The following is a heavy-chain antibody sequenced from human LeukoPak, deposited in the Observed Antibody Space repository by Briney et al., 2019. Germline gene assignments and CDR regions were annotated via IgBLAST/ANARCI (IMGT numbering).Heavy chain of an antibody. J-gene: IGHJ4*02. CDR1: GGSISSGGYY. V-gene: IGHV4-30-2*01. D-gene: IGHD2-2*01. CDR2: IYHSGST. CDR3: ARGLVGPAAMREGTFDY. Sequence: SETLSLTCTVSGGSISSGGYYWSWIRQPPGKGLEWIGYIYHSGSTYYNPSLKSRVTISVDRSKNQFSLKLSSVTAADTAVYYCARGLVGPAAMREGTFDYWGQGTLVTVSS.